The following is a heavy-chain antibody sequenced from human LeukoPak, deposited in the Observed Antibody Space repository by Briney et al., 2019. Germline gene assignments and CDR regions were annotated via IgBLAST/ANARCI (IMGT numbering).Heavy chain of an antibody. V-gene: IGHV3-48*03. CDR2: ISSSGSTI. D-gene: IGHD5-24*01. J-gene: IGHJ4*02. CDR3: ARDPTMATISYFDY. CDR1: GFTFSSYE. Sequence: GGSLRLSCAASGFTFSSYEMNWVRHAPGKGLEWVSYISSSGSTIYYADSVKGRFTISRDNAKNSLYLQMNSLRAEDTAVYYCARDPTMATISYFDYWGQGTLVTVYS.